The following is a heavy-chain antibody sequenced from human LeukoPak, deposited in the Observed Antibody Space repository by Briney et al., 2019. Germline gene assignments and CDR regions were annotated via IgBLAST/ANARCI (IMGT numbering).Heavy chain of an antibody. V-gene: IGHV3-33*01. D-gene: IGHD2-2*01. Sequence: PGGSLRLSCAASGFAFNNYAMHWVRQAPGKGLEWVAGIWSDGIKTFYADSVKGRFTISRDNAKNSLYLQMNSLRDEDTAVYYCARVWEYCSSTSCYWGIYGMDVWGQGTTVTVSS. J-gene: IGHJ6*02. CDR3: ARVWEYCSSTSCYWGIYGMDV. CDR2: IWSDGIKT. CDR1: GFAFNNYA.